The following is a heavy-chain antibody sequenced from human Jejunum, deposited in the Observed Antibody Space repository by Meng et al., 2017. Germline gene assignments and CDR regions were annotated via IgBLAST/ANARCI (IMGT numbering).Heavy chain of an antibody. J-gene: IGHJ4*02. CDR1: GGSVSSSGYQ. CDR2: AST. Sequence: QVPLQASGPGLVRPSETLSLICAVSGGSVSSSGYQWGWIRQPPGKGLEWIGYASTNYNPSLKSRVTISLDTSKNQFSLKLTSVTAADTAVYYCARDHWGSLDYWGQGILVTVSS. D-gene: IGHD7-27*01. CDR3: ARDHWGSLDY. V-gene: IGHV4-61*08.